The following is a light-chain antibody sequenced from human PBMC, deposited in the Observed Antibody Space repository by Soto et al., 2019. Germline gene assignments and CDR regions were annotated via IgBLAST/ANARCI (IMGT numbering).Light chain of an antibody. V-gene: IGKV3-11*01. J-gene: IGKJ4*01. CDR2: DAS. CDR1: HSVSSC. Sequence: EIVLTQSPATLSLSPGERATLSCRASHSVSSCLAWYQQKPGQAPRLLIYDASNRATGIPARFSGSGSGTDFTLTISSLEPEDFAVYYCQQSSNWPLTFGGGTKVEIK. CDR3: QQSSNWPLT.